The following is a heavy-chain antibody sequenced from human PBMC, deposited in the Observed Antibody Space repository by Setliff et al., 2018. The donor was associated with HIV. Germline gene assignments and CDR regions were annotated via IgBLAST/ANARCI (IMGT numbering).Heavy chain of an antibody. Sequence: KTSETLSLTCTVSGDSINYKYWSWIRQSPGKGLEWIGYISYSGSTYYNPSLKSRLTMSIDTSKSHFSLNLNSVTAADTAVYYCARGTTSITFDYWSQGTLVTVSS. J-gene: IGHJ4*02. CDR1: GDSINYKY. V-gene: IGHV4-59*12. CDR2: ISYSGST. D-gene: IGHD1-1*01. CDR3: ARGTTSITFDY.